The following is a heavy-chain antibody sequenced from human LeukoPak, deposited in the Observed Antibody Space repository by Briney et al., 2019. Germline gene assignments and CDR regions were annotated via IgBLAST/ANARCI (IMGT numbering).Heavy chain of an antibody. D-gene: IGHD4-23*01. CDR3: AREGSAEVRWGFDC. CDR2: IYYTGST. CDR1: GGSISSYY. V-gene: IGHV4-59*01. J-gene: IGHJ4*02. Sequence: SETLSLTCTVSGGSISSYYWSWIRLPPGKGLEWIGYIYYTGSTNYSPSLKSRVTISVDTSKNQFSLNLSSVTAADTAVYYCAREGSAEVRWGFDCWGQGTLVTVSS.